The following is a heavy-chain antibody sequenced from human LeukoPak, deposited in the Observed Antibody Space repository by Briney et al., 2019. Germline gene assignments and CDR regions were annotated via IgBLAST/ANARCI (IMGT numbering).Heavy chain of an antibody. CDR3: ARGGGLDV. CDR1: GFTFSSYG. V-gene: IGHV3-30*03. Sequence: GGSLRLSCAASGFTFSSYGMHWVRQASGKGLEWVAIISYDGSNKYYADSVKGRFTISRDNAKNSLYLQMSNLRAEDTAVYFCARGGGLDVWGQGATVTVSS. CDR2: ISYDGSNK. D-gene: IGHD3-16*01. J-gene: IGHJ6*02.